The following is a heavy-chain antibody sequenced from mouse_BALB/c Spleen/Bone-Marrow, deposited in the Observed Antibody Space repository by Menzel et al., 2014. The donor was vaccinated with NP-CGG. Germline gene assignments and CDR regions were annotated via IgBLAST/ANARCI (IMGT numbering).Heavy chain of an antibody. D-gene: IGHD1-1*01. CDR2: IYPGDGDA. CDR1: GYTFTSYW. CDR3: ARNYYYASSWSAMDY. Sequence: QVQLQQSGAELARPGASVKLSCKAPGYTFTSYWMQWVKQRPGQGLEWIGTIYPGDGDARYTQKFKGKATLTADKSSSTAYMQLSSLASEDSAVYYCARNYYYASSWSAMDYWGQGTSVTVSS. V-gene: IGHV1-87*01. J-gene: IGHJ4*01.